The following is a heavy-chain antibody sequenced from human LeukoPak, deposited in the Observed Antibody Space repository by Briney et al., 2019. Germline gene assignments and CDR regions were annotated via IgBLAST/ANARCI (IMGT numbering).Heavy chain of an antibody. CDR2: IVVGSGNT. Sequence: SVKVSCKASGFTFTSSAMQWVRQARGQRLEWIGWIVVGSGNTNYAQKFQERVTITRDMSTSTAYMELSSLRSEDTAVYYCAARDLVAGSGGAFDIWGQGTMVTVSS. CDR1: GFTFTSSA. CDR3: AARDLVAGSGGAFDI. V-gene: IGHV1-58*02. D-gene: IGHD6-19*01. J-gene: IGHJ3*02.